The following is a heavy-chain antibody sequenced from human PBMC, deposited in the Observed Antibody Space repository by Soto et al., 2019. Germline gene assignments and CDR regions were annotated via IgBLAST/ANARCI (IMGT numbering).Heavy chain of an antibody. D-gene: IGHD2-21*02. Sequence: EVQLVESGGGLVKPGGSLRLSCAASGFIFSSYTMNWVRQAPGKGLEWVSSISASSTYIYYADSLKGRFTISRDNAYNSLYLQMNSQRAEDTAVYYCARGWRRDPWRYGGQGTLVTVSS. J-gene: IGHJ4*02. V-gene: IGHV3-21*01. CDR2: ISASSTYI. CDR3: ARGWRRDPWRY. CDR1: GFIFSSYT.